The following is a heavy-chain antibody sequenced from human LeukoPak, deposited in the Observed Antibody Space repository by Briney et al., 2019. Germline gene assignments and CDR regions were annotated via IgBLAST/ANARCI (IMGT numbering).Heavy chain of an antibody. CDR2: IYYRGST. Sequence: PSETLSLTCTVSGGSISSSSYYWGWIRQPPGKGLEWIGSIYYRGSTYYNPSLKSRVTISVDTSKNHFSLKLSSVTAADTAVYFCARHPPYSSCCFDYWGGGTLVTVSS. CDR1: GGSISSSSYY. J-gene: IGHJ4*02. D-gene: IGHD6-13*01. V-gene: IGHV4-39*01. CDR3: ARHPPYSSCCFDY.